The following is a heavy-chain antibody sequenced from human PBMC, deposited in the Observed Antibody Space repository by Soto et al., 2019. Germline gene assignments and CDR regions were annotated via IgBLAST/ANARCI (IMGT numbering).Heavy chain of an antibody. Sequence: AGGSLRLSCAASGFTFSSYAMSWVRQAPGKGLEWVSAISGSGGSNKYYADSVKGRFTISRDNSKNTLYLQMNSLRAEDTAVYYCARELQQQLGSNYYYCYYMDVWGKGTTVTVSS. J-gene: IGHJ6*03. CDR3: ARELQQQLGSNYYYCYYMDV. D-gene: IGHD6-13*01. CDR1: GFTFSSYA. V-gene: IGHV3-23*01. CDR2: ISGSGGSNK.